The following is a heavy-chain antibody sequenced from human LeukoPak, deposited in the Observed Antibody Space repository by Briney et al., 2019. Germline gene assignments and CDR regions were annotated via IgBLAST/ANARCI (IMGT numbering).Heavy chain of an antibody. Sequence: SQTLSLTCTVSGGSISSGSYYWSWIRQPAGKGLEWIGRIYTSGSTNYNPSLKSRVTISVDTSKNQFSLKLSSVTAADTAVYYCARGTTIFGVVDAFDIWGQGTMVTVSS. CDR2: IYTSGST. V-gene: IGHV4-61*02. J-gene: IGHJ3*02. D-gene: IGHD3-3*01. CDR3: ARGTTIFGVVDAFDI. CDR1: GGSISSGSYY.